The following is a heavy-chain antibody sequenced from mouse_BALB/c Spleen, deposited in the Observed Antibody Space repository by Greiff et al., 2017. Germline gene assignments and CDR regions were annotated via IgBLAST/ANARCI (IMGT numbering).Heavy chain of an antibody. CDR3: TSYYGYDYYAMDY. V-gene: IGHV1-5*01. Sequence: EVQLQESGTVLARPGASVKMSCKASGYTFTSYWLHWVKQRPGQGLEWIGAIYPGNSDTSYNQKFKGKAKLTAVTSTSTAYMELSILTNEDSAVYYCTSYYGYDYYAMDYWGQGTSVTVSS. J-gene: IGHJ4*01. CDR2: IYPGNSDT. CDR1: GYTFTSYW. D-gene: IGHD1-2*01.